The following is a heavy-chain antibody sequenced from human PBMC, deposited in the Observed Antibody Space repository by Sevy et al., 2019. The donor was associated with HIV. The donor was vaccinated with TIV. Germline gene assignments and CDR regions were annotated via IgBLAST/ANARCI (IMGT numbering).Heavy chain of an antibody. CDR1: GFTFSSYA. V-gene: IGHV3-23*01. CDR2: ISGSGGST. J-gene: IGHJ5*02. Sequence: GESLKISCAASGFTFSSYAMSWVRQAPGKGLEWVSAISGSGGSTYYADSVKGRFTISRDNSKNTLYLQMNSLRAEDTAVYYCAKDEGIVATPYNWFAPWGPGTLVTVSS. D-gene: IGHD5-12*01. CDR3: AKDEGIVATPYNWFAP.